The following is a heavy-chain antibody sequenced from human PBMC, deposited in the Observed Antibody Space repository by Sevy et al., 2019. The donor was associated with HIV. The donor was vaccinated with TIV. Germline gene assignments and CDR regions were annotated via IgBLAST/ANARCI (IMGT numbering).Heavy chain of an antibody. Sequence: ASVKVSCKASGYTFTGYYMHWVRQAPGQGLEWMGRINPNSGGTNYAQKFQGRVTMTRDTSISTAYMELSRLRSDDTAVYYCARPFGDSSLPDYWGQGTLVTVSS. CDR2: INPNSGGT. J-gene: IGHJ4*02. CDR3: ARPFGDSSLPDY. V-gene: IGHV1-2*06. CDR1: GYTFTGYY. D-gene: IGHD3-10*01.